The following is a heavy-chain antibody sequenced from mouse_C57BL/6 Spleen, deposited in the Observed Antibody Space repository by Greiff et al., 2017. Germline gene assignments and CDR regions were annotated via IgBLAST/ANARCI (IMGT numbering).Heavy chain of an antibody. Sequence: DVKLVESGGGLVQPGGSLSLSCAASGFTFTDYYMSWVRQPPGKALEWLGFIRNKANGYTTEYSASVKGRFTISRDNSQSILYLQMNALRAEDSATYYCARYPYYSNYFDYWGQGTTLTVSS. J-gene: IGHJ2*01. CDR2: IRNKANGYTT. CDR3: ARYPYYSNYFDY. CDR1: GFTFTDYY. V-gene: IGHV7-3*01. D-gene: IGHD2-5*01.